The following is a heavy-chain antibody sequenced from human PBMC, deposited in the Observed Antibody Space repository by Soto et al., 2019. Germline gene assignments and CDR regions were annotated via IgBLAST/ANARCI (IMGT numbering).Heavy chain of an antibody. CDR1: GFTFSSCA. CDR3: ARDLLYYYGSGTPFDY. Sequence: PGGSLKLSCAASGFTFSSCAMGWVRQAPGKGLEWVSDIIDSGGSTYYAESVKGRFTISRDNSKSTLYLQMNSLRAEDTAVYYCARDLLYYYGSGTPFDYWGQGTLVTVSS. J-gene: IGHJ4*02. CDR2: IIDSGGST. D-gene: IGHD3-10*01. V-gene: IGHV3-23*01.